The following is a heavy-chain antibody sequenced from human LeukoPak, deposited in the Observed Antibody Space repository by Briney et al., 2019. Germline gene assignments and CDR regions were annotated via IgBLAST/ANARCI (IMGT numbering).Heavy chain of an antibody. CDR3: ARGVYGMDV. J-gene: IGHJ6*02. Sequence: SETLSLTCAVYGVSYSSYYWSWIRQPPGKGLEWIGEIYHSGSTNYNPSLKCRVTISVDTSKNQFSLKLSSVTAADTAVYYCARGVYGMDVWGQGTTVTVSS. V-gene: IGHV4-34*01. CDR1: GVSYSSYY. CDR2: IYHSGST.